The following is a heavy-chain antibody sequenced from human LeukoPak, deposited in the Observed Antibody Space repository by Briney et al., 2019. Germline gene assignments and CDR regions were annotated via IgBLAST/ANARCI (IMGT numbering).Heavy chain of an antibody. CDR1: GGSFSGYY. CDR3: ARGNSGSYYGLDY. D-gene: IGHD1-26*01. V-gene: IGHV4-34*01. J-gene: IGHJ4*02. CDR2: INHSERT. Sequence: SETLSLTCAVYGGSFSGYYWSWIRQPPGKGLEWIGEINHSERTNYNPSLKSRVTISVDTSKNQFSLKLSSVTAADTAVYYCARGNSGSYYGLDYWGQGTLVTVSS.